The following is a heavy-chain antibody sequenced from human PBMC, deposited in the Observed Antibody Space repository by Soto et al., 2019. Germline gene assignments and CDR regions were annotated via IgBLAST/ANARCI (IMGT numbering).Heavy chain of an antibody. CDR1: GFTFGGYA. D-gene: IGHD3-22*01. CDR2: IRSKAYGGTT. V-gene: IGHV3-49*03. Sequence: PGGSLRLSCTASGFTFGGYAMSWFRQAPGKGQEWVGFIRSKAYGGTTEYAASVKGRFTISRDDSKSIAYLQMNSLKTEDTAVYYCTRDLTDTMYYYDSSGYYSRSYYYYGMDVWGQGTTVTVSS. J-gene: IGHJ6*02. CDR3: TRDLTDTMYYYDSSGYYSRSYYYYGMDV.